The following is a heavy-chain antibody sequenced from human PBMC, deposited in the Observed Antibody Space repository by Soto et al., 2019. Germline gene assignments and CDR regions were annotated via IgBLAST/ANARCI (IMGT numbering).Heavy chain of an antibody. CDR2: IYYSGST. CDR3: AMAYDYGDCGRGFDP. D-gene: IGHD4-17*01. J-gene: IGHJ5*02. Sequence: QVQLQESGPGLVKPSQTLSLTCTVSGGSISSGDFYWSWNPQPPGKGLEWIGYIYYSGSTYYNPSLKRRVTISVDTSKTQFALKMSSVTAAETAVYYCAMAYDYGDCGRGFDPWGQGTLVTVSS. V-gene: IGHV4-30-4*01. CDR1: GGSISSGDFY.